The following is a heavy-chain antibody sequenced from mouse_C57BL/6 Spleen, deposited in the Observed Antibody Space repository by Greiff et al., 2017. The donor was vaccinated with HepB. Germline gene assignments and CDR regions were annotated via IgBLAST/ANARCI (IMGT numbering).Heavy chain of an antibody. D-gene: IGHD2-4*01. CDR3: ARGEIYYDYEGGNY. J-gene: IGHJ2*01. Sequence: VQLQQSGAELVKPGASVKLSCTASGFNIKDYYMHWVKQRTGRGLEWIGRIDPNSGGTKYNEKFKSKATLTVDKPSSTAYMQLSSLTSEDSAVYYCARGEIYYDYEGGNYWGQGTTLTVSS. CDR2: IDPNSGGT. CDR1: GFNIKDYY. V-gene: IGHV1-72*01.